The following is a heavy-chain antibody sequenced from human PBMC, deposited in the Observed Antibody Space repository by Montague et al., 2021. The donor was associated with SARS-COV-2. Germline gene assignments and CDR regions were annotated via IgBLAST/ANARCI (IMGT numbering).Heavy chain of an antibody. D-gene: IGHD1-20*01. CDR1: GGSISSYY. CDR2: IFHSRIT. V-gene: IGHV4-59*13. Sequence: SETLSLTCSVSGGSISSYYWSWIRQSPGKGLEWIGYIFHSRITYYNPSLKSRVTISVAMSKNQFSLQLNSVTAADSAVYYCARTEYNWNDWFDPWGQGTLTT. CDR3: ARTEYNWNDWFDP. J-gene: IGHJ5*02.